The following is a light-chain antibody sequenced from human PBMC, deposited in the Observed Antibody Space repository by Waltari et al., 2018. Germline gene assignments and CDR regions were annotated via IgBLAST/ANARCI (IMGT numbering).Light chain of an antibody. J-gene: IGKJ4*01. Sequence: EMVLTQSPDTLYLSPGERATLSFRASQSVSSYLAWYQQKRGQAPRLLIYGASNRATGIPGRFSGSGSGTGFTLTISTLEPEDFAVYYCQQRSNWPLTFGGGTKVEIK. CDR2: GAS. V-gene: IGKV3-11*01. CDR3: QQRSNWPLT. CDR1: QSVSSY.